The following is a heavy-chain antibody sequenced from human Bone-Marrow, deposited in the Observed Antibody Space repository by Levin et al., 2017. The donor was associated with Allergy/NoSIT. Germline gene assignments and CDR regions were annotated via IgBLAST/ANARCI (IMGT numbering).Heavy chain of an antibody. CDR3: ARVPLRGYSGYDLALDY. CDR1: GGSISSGGYY. Sequence: SQTLSLTCTVSGGSISSGGYYWSWIRQHPGKGLEWIGYIYYSGSTYYNPSLKSRVTISVDTSKNQFSLKLSSVTAADTAVYYCARVPLRGYSGYDLALDYWGQGTLVTVSS. D-gene: IGHD5-12*01. V-gene: IGHV4-31*03. J-gene: IGHJ4*02. CDR2: IYYSGST.